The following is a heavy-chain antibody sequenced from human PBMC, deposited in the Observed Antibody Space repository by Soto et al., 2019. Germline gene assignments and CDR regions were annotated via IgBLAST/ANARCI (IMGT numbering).Heavy chain of an antibody. CDR1: GFVVTNYY. J-gene: IGHJ3*01. CDR3: AREPLWSGPLPLDAFDL. Sequence: WGSLRLSCAASGFVVTNYYIILVRQSPVKGLEWVAVFFIGGDTHYAESVKGRFTISRDNSKNTLYLQMNSLRAEDTAVYYCAREPLWSGPLPLDAFDLWGQGTMVTVSS. D-gene: IGHD3-3*01. CDR2: FFIGGDT. V-gene: IGHV3-53*01.